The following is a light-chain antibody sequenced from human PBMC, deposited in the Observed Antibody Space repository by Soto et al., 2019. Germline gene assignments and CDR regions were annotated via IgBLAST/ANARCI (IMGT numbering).Light chain of an antibody. CDR3: RQANSFLLT. V-gene: IGKV1-12*01. CDR1: QGISSW. Sequence: DIQMTQSPSSVSASVGDRVTITCRASQGISSWLAWYQQKPGKAPRLLIYAASSLQSGVPSRFRVSGSGTDFTLTIVILQPEDLATYYWRQANSFLLTFGGGTMLEVK. J-gene: IGKJ4*01. CDR2: AAS.